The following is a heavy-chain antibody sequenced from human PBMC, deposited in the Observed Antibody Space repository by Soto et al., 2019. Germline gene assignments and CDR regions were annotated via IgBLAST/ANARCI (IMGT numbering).Heavy chain of an antibody. Sequence: QVQLQESGPGLVKPSQTLSLTCTVSGGSISSGDYYWSWIRQPPGKGLEWIGYIYYSGGTYYNPSLKSRRTLSLXTSKNQFSLKLSSVTAADTAVYYCARARGARYFDYWGQGTLVTVSS. CDR1: GGSISSGDYY. CDR3: ARARGARYFDY. CDR2: IYYSGGT. J-gene: IGHJ4*02. V-gene: IGHV4-30-4*01. D-gene: IGHD2-15*01.